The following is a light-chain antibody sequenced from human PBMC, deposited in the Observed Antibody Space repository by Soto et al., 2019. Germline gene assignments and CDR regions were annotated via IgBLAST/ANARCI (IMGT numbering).Light chain of an antibody. CDR3: QQYNFYPYT. J-gene: IGKJ2*01. CDR2: GAS. Sequence: DIQMTQSPSTLSASVGDRVTITCRASQSISSWLAWYQQKPGKAPKLLIYGASSLESGVPSRFSCSGSGTEFTLTISRLQPDDFATYYCQQYNFYPYTFGQGTKLEIK. CDR1: QSISSW. V-gene: IGKV1-5*01.